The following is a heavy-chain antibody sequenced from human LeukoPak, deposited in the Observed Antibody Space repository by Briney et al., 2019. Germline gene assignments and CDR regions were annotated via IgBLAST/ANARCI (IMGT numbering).Heavy chain of an antibody. CDR2: IYTGDSDT. V-gene: IGHV5-51*01. J-gene: IGHJ4*02. D-gene: IGHD5-24*01. CDR3: ARQRDGYSDY. Sequence: GESLKISCKGSGYTFTSYWIGWVRQMPGKGLEWMGIIYTGDSDTRYSPSFQGQVTISAHKSLSTAYLQFRSLKASATAMYYCARQRDGYSDYWGQGTLVTVSS. CDR1: GYTFTSYW.